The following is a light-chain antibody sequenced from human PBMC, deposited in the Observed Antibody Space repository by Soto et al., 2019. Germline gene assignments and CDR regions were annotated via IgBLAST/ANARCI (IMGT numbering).Light chain of an antibody. CDR2: DAS. V-gene: IGKV3-15*01. Sequence: EIVMTQSPATLSVSPGGRATLSCRASQNIGNKLAWYQHKPGQAPRLLIYDASTRATGIPDRFSGGGSGTEFTLTISSLQSEDFVVYYCQQYNSWPPITFGQGTLLEIK. CDR3: QQYNSWPPIT. J-gene: IGKJ5*01. CDR1: QNIGNK.